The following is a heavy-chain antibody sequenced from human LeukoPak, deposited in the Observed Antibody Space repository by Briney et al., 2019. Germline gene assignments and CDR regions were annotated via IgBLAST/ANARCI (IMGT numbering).Heavy chain of an antibody. CDR2: IYTSGST. CDR3: ARTGGSGTYYDGSFDY. Sequence: SETLSLTCAVSGGSITSYYWSWVRQPAGKGLEWIGRIYTSGSTKYNPSLKSRVTMSVDTSKNQFSLKMSSVTATDTAVYYCARTGGSGTYYDGSFDYWGQGTLVTVFS. V-gene: IGHV4-4*07. CDR1: GGSITSYY. J-gene: IGHJ4*02. D-gene: IGHD1-26*01.